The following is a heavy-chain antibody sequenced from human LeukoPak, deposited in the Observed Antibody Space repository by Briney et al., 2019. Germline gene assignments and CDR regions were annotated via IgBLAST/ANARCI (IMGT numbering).Heavy chain of an antibody. D-gene: IGHD3-3*01. CDR2: ISSSSSYI. Sequence: GGSLRLSCAASGFTFSSYSMNWVRQAPGKGLEWVSSISSSSSYIYYADSVKGRFTIYRDNAKNSLYLQMNSLRAEDTAVYYCARNYDFWSGYFDWYFDLWGRGNLVTVSS. CDR1: GFTFSSYS. V-gene: IGHV3-21*01. CDR3: ARNYDFWSGYFDWYFDL. J-gene: IGHJ2*01.